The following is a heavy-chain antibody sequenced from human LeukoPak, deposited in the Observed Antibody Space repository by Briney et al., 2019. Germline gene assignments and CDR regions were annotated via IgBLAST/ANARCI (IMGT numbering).Heavy chain of an antibody. J-gene: IGHJ5*02. CDR2: IYYSGST. V-gene: IGHV4-39*07. CDR3: ARNSIQSHSHWFDP. Sequence: PSETLSLTCTVSGGSISSSSYYWGWIRQPPGKGLEWIGSIYYSGSTYYNPSLKSRVTISVDTSKNQFSLKLSSVTAADTAVYYCARNSIQSHSHWFDPWGQGTLVTVSS. CDR1: GGSISSSSYY. D-gene: IGHD2/OR15-2a*01.